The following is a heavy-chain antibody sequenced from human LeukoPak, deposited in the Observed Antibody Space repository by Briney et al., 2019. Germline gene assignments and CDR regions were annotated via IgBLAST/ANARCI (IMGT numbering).Heavy chain of an antibody. Sequence: PGGSLRLSCAASGSTFSGYWMHWVRQAPGKGLVWVSRIKGDGSSTSYADSVKGRFTISRDNAKNTLYLQMNSLRAEDTAVYYCARSDWFDPWGQGTPVIVSS. J-gene: IGHJ5*02. CDR1: GSTFSGYW. V-gene: IGHV3-74*01. CDR3: ARSDWFDP. CDR2: IKGDGSST.